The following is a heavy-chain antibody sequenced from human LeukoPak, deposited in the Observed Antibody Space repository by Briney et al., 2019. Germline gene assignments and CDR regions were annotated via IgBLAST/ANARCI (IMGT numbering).Heavy chain of an antibody. CDR2: ISGSGGST. D-gene: IGHD6-19*01. J-gene: IGHJ5*02. V-gene: IGHV3-23*01. CDR1: GFTFSSYA. Sequence: GGSLRRSCAASGFTFSSYAMSWVRQAPGKGLEWVSAISGSGGSTYYADSVKGRFTISRDNSKNTLYLQMNSLRAEDTAVYYCAKSLRYSSVWFWFDPWGQGTLVTVSS. CDR3: AKSLRYSSVWFWFDP.